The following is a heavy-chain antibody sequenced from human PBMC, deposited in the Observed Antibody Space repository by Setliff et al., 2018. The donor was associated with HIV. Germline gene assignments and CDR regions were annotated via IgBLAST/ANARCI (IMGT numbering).Heavy chain of an antibody. J-gene: IGHJ6*02. CDR3: AQLTPRTHYFYGMDV. Sequence: PSETLSLTCTVSGGSISSSSYYWGWIRQPPEKGLEWIGSTYYSGSTYYNPSLKSRVTISVDTSKNQFSLNLTSVTAADTAVYYCAQLTPRTHYFYGMDVWGQGTTVTVSS. V-gene: IGHV4-39*07. CDR2: TYYSGST. CDR1: GGSISSSSYY.